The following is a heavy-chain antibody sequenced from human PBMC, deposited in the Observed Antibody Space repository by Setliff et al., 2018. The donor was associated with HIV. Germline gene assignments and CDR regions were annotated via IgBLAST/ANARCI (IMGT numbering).Heavy chain of an antibody. CDR1: GFTFSSYA. Sequence: GGSLRLSCAASGFTFSSYAMSWVRQAPGKGLEWVSSIGGSGYTTYYGDSVKGRFTVSRDNSNNTLYLQMNSLRAEDTAVYYCAKRGVGNVLRFLEWFDYWGQGTQVTV. CDR2: IGGSGYTT. D-gene: IGHD3-3*01. CDR3: AKRGVGNVLRFLEWFDY. V-gene: IGHV3-23*01. J-gene: IGHJ5*01.